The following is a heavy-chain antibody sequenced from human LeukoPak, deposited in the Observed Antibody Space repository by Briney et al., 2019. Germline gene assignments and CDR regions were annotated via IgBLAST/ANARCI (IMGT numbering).Heavy chain of an antibody. V-gene: IGHV4-59*01. J-gene: IGHJ4*02. CDR3: ARSRSTSSFWNFDY. CDR2: IYNTGST. CDR1: GGSISSYY. D-gene: IGHD6-6*01. Sequence: PSETLSLTCTVSGGSISSYYWSWIRQPPGKGLEWIGYIYNTGSTNYNPSLKSRVTISPDTSNNQFSLKLTSVTAADTAVYYCARSRSTSSFWNFDYWGQGTLVTVSS.